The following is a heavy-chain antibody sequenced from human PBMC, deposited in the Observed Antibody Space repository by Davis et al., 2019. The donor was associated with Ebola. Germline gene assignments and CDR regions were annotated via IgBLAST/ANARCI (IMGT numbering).Heavy chain of an antibody. CDR2: INPSGGST. V-gene: IGHV1-46*01. J-gene: IGHJ4*02. CDR1: GYTFTSYG. Sequence: ASVKVSCKASGYTFTSYGISWVRQAPGQGLEWMGIINPSGGSTSYAQKFQGRVTMTRDTSTSTVYMELSSLRSEDTAVYYCARSHYGGIDYWGQGTLVTVSS. CDR3: ARSHYGGIDY. D-gene: IGHD4-23*01.